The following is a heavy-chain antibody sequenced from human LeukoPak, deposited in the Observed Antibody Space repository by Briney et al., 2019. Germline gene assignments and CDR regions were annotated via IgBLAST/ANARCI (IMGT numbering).Heavy chain of an antibody. Sequence: GGSLRLSCAASGFTFSNFAMTWVRQAPGKGLEWVSVISGSGGNTYYADSVKGRFTISRDNSKSTLYLQMSSLRAEDTAVYYCANNLRHSGSYYGFDYWGQGALVTVSS. CDR3: ANNLRHSGSYYGFDY. D-gene: IGHD1-26*01. CDR1: GFTFSNFA. J-gene: IGHJ4*02. CDR2: ISGSGGNT. V-gene: IGHV3-23*01.